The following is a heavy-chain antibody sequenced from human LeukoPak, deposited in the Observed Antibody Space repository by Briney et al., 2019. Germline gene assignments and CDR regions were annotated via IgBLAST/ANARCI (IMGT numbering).Heavy chain of an antibody. Sequence: SETLSLTCTVSGGSISSGDHYWGWIRQPPGQGLEWIGSIYDSGGTYYNPSLKSRVTISVDTSKNQLSLKLSSVTAADTDVYDCARHEVTMVRGVIITPAYFDYWGQGTLVTVPS. J-gene: IGHJ4*02. CDR2: IYDSGGT. CDR1: GGSISSGDHY. D-gene: IGHD3-10*01. CDR3: ARHEVTMVRGVIITPAYFDY. V-gene: IGHV4-39*01.